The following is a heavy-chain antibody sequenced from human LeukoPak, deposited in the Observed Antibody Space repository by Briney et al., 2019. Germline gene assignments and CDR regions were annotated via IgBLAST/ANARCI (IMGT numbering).Heavy chain of an antibody. CDR3: ARDYLVGAPLDS. CDR2: MYIGGST. J-gene: IGHJ4*02. CDR1: GVSITNYY. D-gene: IGHD1-26*01. Sequence: SETLSLTCTVSGVSITNYYWAWNRQPAGKGLEWIGRMYIGGSTNYNPSLKSRVSISIDKTKNQFSLKLRSVTAADTAIYYCARDYLVGAPLDSWGQGTLVTVSS. V-gene: IGHV4-4*07.